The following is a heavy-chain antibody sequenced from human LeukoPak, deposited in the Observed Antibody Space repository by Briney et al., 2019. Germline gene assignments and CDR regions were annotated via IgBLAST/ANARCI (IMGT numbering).Heavy chain of an antibody. V-gene: IGHV4-31*03. D-gene: IGHD2-2*01. Sequence: KSSQTLSLTCTVSGGSISSGGYYWSWIRQHPGKGLEWIGNIYYSGSTYYNPSLKSRVTISVDTSKNQFSLKLSSVTAADTAVYYCARVVPAADFDYWGQGTLVTVSS. CDR3: ARVVPAADFDY. CDR2: IYYSGST. J-gene: IGHJ4*02. CDR1: GGSISSGGYY.